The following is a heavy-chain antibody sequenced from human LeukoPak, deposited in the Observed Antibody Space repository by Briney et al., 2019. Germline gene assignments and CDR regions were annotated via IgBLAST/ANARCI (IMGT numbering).Heavy chain of an antibody. D-gene: IGHD3-3*01. V-gene: IGHV4-39*07. Sequence: PSETLSLTCTVSGGSISSSSYYWGWIRQPPGKGLEWIGSIYYSGSTYYNPSLKSRVTISVDTSKNQFSLKLSFVTAADTAVYYCARTTIFGAYYYMDVWGKGTTVTVSS. CDR2: IYYSGST. J-gene: IGHJ6*03. CDR1: GGSISSSSYY. CDR3: ARTTIFGAYYYMDV.